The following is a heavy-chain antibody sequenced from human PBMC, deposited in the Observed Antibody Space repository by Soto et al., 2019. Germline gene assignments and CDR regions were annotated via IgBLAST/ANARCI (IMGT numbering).Heavy chain of an antibody. CDR1: GGTFSNYP. CDR2: IIPIFGTV. V-gene: IGHV1-69*12. D-gene: IGHD5-12*01. CDR3: ARGNHRWLQLWYFDL. J-gene: IGHJ2*01. Sequence: QVQLVQSGAEVKKPGSSVKVSCKASGGTFSNYPISWVRLAPGQGLEWMGGIIPIFGTVNYAQKFHGRVTITADDSTSTAYMELSSLRSEDTAVYYCARGNHRWLQLWYFDLWGRGTLVTVSS.